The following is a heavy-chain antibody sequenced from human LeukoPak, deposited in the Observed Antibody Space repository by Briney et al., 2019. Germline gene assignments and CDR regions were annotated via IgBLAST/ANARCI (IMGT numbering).Heavy chain of an antibody. Sequence: GGSLRLSCAASGFTFTDYALGWVRQAPGRGLEWVATLSGSGAGTYYSDSVQGRFTISRDNSKNTLYLQMNSLRAEDTAVYYCAKSDCSSDGCKLLNYWGQGTLVTVSS. CDR2: LSGSGAGT. CDR3: AKSDCSSDGCKLLNY. J-gene: IGHJ4*02. D-gene: IGHD5-24*01. CDR1: GFTFTDYA. V-gene: IGHV3-23*01.